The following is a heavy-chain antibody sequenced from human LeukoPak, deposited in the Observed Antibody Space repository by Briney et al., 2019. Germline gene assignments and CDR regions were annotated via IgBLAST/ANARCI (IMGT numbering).Heavy chain of an antibody. Sequence: GGSLRLSCAASGFIFSSYSMTWVRQGPGKGLEWVSSISSSSSYIYYADSVKGRFTISRDNAKNSLYLQMNSLRAEDTAVYYCASRAGRAVAGTDDYWGQGTLVTVSS. D-gene: IGHD6-19*01. J-gene: IGHJ4*02. CDR3: ASRAGRAVAGTDDY. V-gene: IGHV3-21*01. CDR1: GFIFSSYS. CDR2: ISSSSSYI.